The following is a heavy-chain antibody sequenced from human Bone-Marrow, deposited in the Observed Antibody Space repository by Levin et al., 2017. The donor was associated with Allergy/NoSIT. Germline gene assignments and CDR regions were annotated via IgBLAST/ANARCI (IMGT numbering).Heavy chain of an antibody. Sequence: QAGGSLRLSCAASGFTFSVYWMNWVRQAPGKGLEWVAQIKGDGSEKYYVGSVKGRFTISRDNAKNSLYLQMNSLRAEDTAVYYCAREPSRGGDFDYWGQGTLVTVSS. V-gene: IGHV3-7*04. CDR1: GFTFSVYW. J-gene: IGHJ4*02. CDR3: AREPSRGGDFDY. D-gene: IGHD3-10*01. CDR2: IKGDGSEK.